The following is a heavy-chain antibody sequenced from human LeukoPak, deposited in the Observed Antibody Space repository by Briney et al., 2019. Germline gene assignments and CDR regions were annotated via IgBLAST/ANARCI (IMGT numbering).Heavy chain of an antibody. J-gene: IGHJ6*02. V-gene: IGHV3-7*01. CDR3: ARDTVSTSYYYYGMDV. CDR1: GFTFSSYW. Sequence: PGGSLRLSCAASGFTFSSYWMTWVRQAPGKGLEWVANIKQDGSEKNYVDSVKDRFTISRDNAKNSLYLQMNSLRAEDTAVYYCARDTVSTSYYYYGMDVWGQGTTVTVSS. CDR2: IKQDGSEK. D-gene: IGHD4-17*01.